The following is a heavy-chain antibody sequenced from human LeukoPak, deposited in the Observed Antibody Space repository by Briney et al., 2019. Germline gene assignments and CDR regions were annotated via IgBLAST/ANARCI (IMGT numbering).Heavy chain of an antibody. Sequence: PGGSLRLSCAASGFTFNSYAMSWVRQAPEKGLEWVATISGSGGGTYYADSVKGRFTISRDDSKNTLYLHMNSLRAEDTAVCHCAKDLGRYRNNYFDYWGQGTLVTVSS. D-gene: IGHD1-26*01. CDR3: AKDLGRYRNNYFDY. CDR1: GFTFNSYA. J-gene: IGHJ4*02. CDR2: ISGSGGGT. V-gene: IGHV3-23*01.